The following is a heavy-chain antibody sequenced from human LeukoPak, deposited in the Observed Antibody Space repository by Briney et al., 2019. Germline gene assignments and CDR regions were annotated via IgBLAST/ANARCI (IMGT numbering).Heavy chain of an antibody. D-gene: IGHD1-20*01. CDR3: AKDLTCPD. CDR2: IWFDGSNQ. Sequence: PGRSLRLSCAASGFTFSTYGMHWVRQAPGKGLEWVAVIWFDGSNQYYVDSVRGRFSISRDNSKNTLYLQMNSLRAEDTAVYYCAKDLTCPDWGQGTLVTVSS. V-gene: IGHV3-33*06. J-gene: IGHJ4*02. CDR1: GFTFSTYG.